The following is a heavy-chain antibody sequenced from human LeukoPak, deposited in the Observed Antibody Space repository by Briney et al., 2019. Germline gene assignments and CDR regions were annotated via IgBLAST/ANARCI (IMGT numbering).Heavy chain of an antibody. V-gene: IGHV3-23*01. CDR1: GFTFSSYA. J-gene: IGHJ4*02. Sequence: GGSLRLSCAASGFTFSSYAMSWVRQAPGKGLEWVSAISGSGGSTYYADSVKGRFAISRDNSKNTLYLQMNSLRAEDTAVYYYAKPTTVTTIDSFDYWGQGTLVTVSS. CDR3: AKPTTVTTIDSFDY. CDR2: ISGSGGST. D-gene: IGHD4-17*01.